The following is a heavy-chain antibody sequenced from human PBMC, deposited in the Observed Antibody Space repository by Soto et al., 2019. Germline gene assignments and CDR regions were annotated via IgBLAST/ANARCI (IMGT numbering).Heavy chain of an antibody. CDR3: VKDLAASGWFDP. CDR2: VSNSGTST. V-gene: IGHV3-23*01. D-gene: IGHD2-15*01. CDR1: GFMFSGYA. Sequence: EVQLLESGGGLAQPGESLTLSCAASGFMFSGYAMSWVRQAPGKGLEWVSAVSNSGTSTSYADSVKGRFTISRDNSKNTLYLQMSSLGAEHTALYYCVKDLAASGWFDPWGQGTLVIVSS. J-gene: IGHJ5*02.